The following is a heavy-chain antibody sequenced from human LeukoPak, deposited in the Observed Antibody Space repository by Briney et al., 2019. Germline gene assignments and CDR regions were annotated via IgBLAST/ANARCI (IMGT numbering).Heavy chain of an antibody. CDR3: ARDRARGVGKSSWFDP. Sequence: GGSLRLSXAASGFTFSDYYMSWIRQAPGKGMEWISYISSSGSTIYYADSVKGRFTISRDNAKNSLYLQMNSLRAEDTAVYYCARDRARGVGKSSWFDPWGQGTLVTVSS. J-gene: IGHJ5*02. CDR2: ISSSGSTI. CDR1: GFTFSDYY. D-gene: IGHD3-10*01. V-gene: IGHV3-11*04.